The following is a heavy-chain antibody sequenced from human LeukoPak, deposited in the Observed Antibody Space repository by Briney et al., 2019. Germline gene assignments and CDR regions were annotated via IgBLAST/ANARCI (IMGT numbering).Heavy chain of an antibody. V-gene: IGHV3-21*01. CDR1: GFTFSTYN. Sequence: PGGSLRLSCAASGFTFSTYNMNWVRQAPGKGLEWVSSITSSSTYIYYADSVKGRFTISRDNGKNSLYLQMNSLRAEDTAVYYCARAAYYYYYMDVWGKGTTVTVSS. CDR2: ITSSSTYI. CDR3: ARAAYYYYYMDV. J-gene: IGHJ6*03.